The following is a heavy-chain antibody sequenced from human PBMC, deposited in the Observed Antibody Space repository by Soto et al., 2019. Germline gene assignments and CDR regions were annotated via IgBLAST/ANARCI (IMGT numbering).Heavy chain of an antibody. V-gene: IGHV4-59*08. Sequence: TSETLSLTCTVSGGSISSYYWSWIRQPPGKGLEWIGYIYYSGSTNYNPSLKSRVTISVDTSKNQFSLKLSSVTAADTAVYYCARGLYYDFWSGPQDYYYYYMDVWGKGTTVTVSS. D-gene: IGHD3-3*01. CDR3: ARGLYYDFWSGPQDYYYYYMDV. CDR1: GGSISSYY. CDR2: IYYSGST. J-gene: IGHJ6*03.